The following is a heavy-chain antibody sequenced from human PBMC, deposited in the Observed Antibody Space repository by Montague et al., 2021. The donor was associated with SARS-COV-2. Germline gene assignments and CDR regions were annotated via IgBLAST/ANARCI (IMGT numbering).Heavy chain of an antibody. CDR1: GYSFTSYW. J-gene: IGHJ6*03. D-gene: IGHD3-3*01. Sequence: QSGAEVKKPGESLRISCKGSGYSFTSYWISWVRQMPGKGLEWMGRIDPSNSYTNYSPSFQGHVTISAYKSISTAYLQWSSLKASDTAMYYCARTEGVSYPMDVRAKGPRSPSP. CDR2: IDPSNSYT. V-gene: IGHV5-10-1*01. CDR3: ARTEGVSYPMDV.